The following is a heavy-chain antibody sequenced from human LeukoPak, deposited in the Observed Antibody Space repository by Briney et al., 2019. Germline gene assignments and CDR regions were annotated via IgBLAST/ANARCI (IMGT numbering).Heavy chain of an antibody. CDR3: ARGLSYAVAYGDY. J-gene: IGHJ4*02. D-gene: IGHD6-19*01. V-gene: IGHV3-74*01. Sequence: GGSLRLSCAASGFTFSSYWMHWVRQAPGKGLVWVSRINTDGSITSYADSVKGRFTISRDNAKNTLYLQLNSLRADDTAEYYCARGLSYAVAYGDYWGQGTLVTVSS. CDR1: GFTFSSYW. CDR2: INTDGSIT.